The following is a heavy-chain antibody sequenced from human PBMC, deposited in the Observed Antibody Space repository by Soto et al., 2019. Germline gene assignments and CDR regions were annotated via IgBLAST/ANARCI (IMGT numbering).Heavy chain of an antibody. V-gene: IGHV4-59*01. J-gene: IGHJ4*02. Sequence: SETLSLTCTVSGGSISSYYWSWIRQPPGKGLEWIGYIYYSGSTNYNPSLKSRVTISVDTSKNQFSLKLSSVTAADTAVYYCARGALAYYFDYWGQGTLVTVSS. CDR2: IYYSGST. CDR3: ARGALAYYFDY. D-gene: IGHD6-6*01. CDR1: GGSISSYY.